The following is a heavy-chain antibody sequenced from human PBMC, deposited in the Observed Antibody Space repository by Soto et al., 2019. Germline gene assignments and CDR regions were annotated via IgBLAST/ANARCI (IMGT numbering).Heavy chain of an antibody. J-gene: IGHJ6*03. Sequence: KPSETLSLTCTVSGGSISSGGYYWSWIRQHPGKGLEWIGYIYYSGSTYYNPSLKSRVTISVDTSKNQFSLKLSSVTAADTAVYYCARVLLWFGELHYYYYYMDVWGKGTTVTVSS. V-gene: IGHV4-31*03. CDR1: GGSISSGGYY. D-gene: IGHD3-10*01. CDR3: ARVLLWFGELHYYYYYMDV. CDR2: IYYSGST.